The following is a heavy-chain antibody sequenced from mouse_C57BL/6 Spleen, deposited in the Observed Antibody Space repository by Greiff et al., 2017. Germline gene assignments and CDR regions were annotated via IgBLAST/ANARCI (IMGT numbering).Heavy chain of an antibody. CDR3: ARSIYYDYDGAWFAY. V-gene: IGHV1-18*01. Sequence: VQLKESGPELVKPGASVKIPCKASGYTFTDYNMDWVKQSHGKSLEWIGDINPNNGGTIYNQKFKGKATLTVDKSSSTAYMELRSLTSEDTAVYYCARSIYYDYDGAWFAYWGQGTLVTVSA. CDR2: INPNNGGT. CDR1: GYTFTDYN. D-gene: IGHD2-4*01. J-gene: IGHJ3*01.